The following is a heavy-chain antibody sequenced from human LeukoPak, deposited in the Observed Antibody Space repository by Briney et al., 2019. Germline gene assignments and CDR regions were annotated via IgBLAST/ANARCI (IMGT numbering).Heavy chain of an antibody. Sequence: GGSLRLSCAASGFTFSNYWMSWVRQAPGKGLEWVANIKQDGSEKYYVDSVKGRFTISRDNAKNSLYLQMNSLRAEDTAVYYCARASYSNASPSNDYWGQGTLVTVSS. CDR3: ARASYSNASPSNDY. CDR1: GFTFSNYW. V-gene: IGHV3-7*01. CDR2: IKQDGSEK. D-gene: IGHD4-11*01. J-gene: IGHJ4*02.